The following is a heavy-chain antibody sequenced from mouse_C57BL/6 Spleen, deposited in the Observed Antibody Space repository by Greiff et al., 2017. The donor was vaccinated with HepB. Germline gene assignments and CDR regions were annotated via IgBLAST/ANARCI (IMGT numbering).Heavy chain of an antibody. Sequence: VQLQESGAELARPGASVKLSCKASGYTFTSYGISWVKQRTGQGLEWIGEIYPRSGNTYYNEKFKGKATLTADKSSSTAYMELRSLTSEDSAVYFCASYYGSSGGYWGQGTTLTVSS. CDR1: GYTFTSYG. V-gene: IGHV1-81*01. CDR3: ASYYGSSGGY. CDR2: IYPRSGNT. D-gene: IGHD1-1*01. J-gene: IGHJ2*01.